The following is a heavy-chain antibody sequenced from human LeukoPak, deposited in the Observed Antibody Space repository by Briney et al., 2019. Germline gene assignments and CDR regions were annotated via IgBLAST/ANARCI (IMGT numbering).Heavy chain of an antibody. CDR1: GVFISSYY. CDR3: ATEVWSGHY. J-gene: IGHJ4*02. V-gene: IGHV4-59*01. Sequence: SETLSLTCSVSGVFISSYYWIWLRQRPGKGLVWIVHINYSWSTSYNPSLKSRIALPVGTPKNQSSLKVAPVTAADTAVYYCATEVWSGHYWGQGTLVTVSS. D-gene: IGHD3-10*01. CDR2: INYSWST.